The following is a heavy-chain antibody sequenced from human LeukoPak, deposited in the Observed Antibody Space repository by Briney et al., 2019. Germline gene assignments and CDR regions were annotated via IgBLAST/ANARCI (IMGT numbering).Heavy chain of an antibody. Sequence: GASVKVSCKASGGTFSSYAISWVRQAPGQGLEWMGGIIPIFGTANYAQKFQGRVTITADESTSTAYMELSSLRSEDTAVYYCARGVHDYGDYEPFDYWGQGTLVTVSS. V-gene: IGHV1-69*13. J-gene: IGHJ4*02. CDR1: GGTFSSYA. CDR3: ARGVHDYGDYEPFDY. D-gene: IGHD4-17*01. CDR2: IIPIFGTA.